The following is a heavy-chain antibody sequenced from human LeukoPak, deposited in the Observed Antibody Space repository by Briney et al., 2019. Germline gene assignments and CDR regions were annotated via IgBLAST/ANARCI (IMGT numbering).Heavy chain of an antibody. Sequence: SETLSLTCTVSGGSISSSSYYWGWIRQPPGKGLEWIGSIYHSGSTYYNPSLKSRVTISVDTSKNQFSLKLSSVTAADTAVYYCARGRGRLVRSYYMDVWGKGTTVTVSS. CDR2: IYHSGST. CDR1: GGSISSSSYY. V-gene: IGHV4-39*07. D-gene: IGHD6-19*01. J-gene: IGHJ6*03. CDR3: ARGRGRLVRSYYMDV.